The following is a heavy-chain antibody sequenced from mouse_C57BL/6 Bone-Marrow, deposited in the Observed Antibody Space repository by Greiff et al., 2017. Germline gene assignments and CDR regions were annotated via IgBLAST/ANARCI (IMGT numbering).Heavy chain of an antibody. D-gene: IGHD1-1*01. Sequence: EVKLQESGGDLVKPGGSLKLSCAASGFTFSSYGMSWVRQTPDKRLEWVATISSGGSYTYYPDSVKGRFTISRDNAKNTLYLQMSSLKSEDTAMYYCARHGGIWGQGTLVTVSA. J-gene: IGHJ3*01. CDR1: GFTFSSYG. CDR2: ISSGGSYT. CDR3: ARHGGI. V-gene: IGHV5-6*01.